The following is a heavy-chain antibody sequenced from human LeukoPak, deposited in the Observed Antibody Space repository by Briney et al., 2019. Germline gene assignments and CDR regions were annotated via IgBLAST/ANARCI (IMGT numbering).Heavy chain of an antibody. D-gene: IGHD2-2*01. J-gene: IGHJ5*02. V-gene: IGHV3-23*01. CDR1: GFTFSSYA. CDR2: ISGSGGST. Sequence: GGSLRLSCAASGFTFSSYAMSWVRQAPGKGLEWVSAISGSGGSTYYADAVKGRFTISRDNSKNTLYLQMNSLRAKDTAVYYCAKDSLGTIVVVPAAIFPPDWFDPWGQGTLVTVSS. CDR3: AKDSLGTIVVVPAAIFPPDWFDP.